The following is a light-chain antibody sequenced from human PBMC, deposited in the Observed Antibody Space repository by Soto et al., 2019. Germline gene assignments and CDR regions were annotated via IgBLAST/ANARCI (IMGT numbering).Light chain of an antibody. J-gene: IGLJ2*01. CDR1: TSDIGAYNY. V-gene: IGLV2-8*01. Sequence: QSALTQPASVSGSPGQSITISCTGTTSDIGAYNYVSWYQQYPGKAPKLMMYEVSKRPSGVPDRFSGSKSGNTASLTVSGLQAEDEADYFCSSYAGNYNLVFGGGTKLTVL. CDR3: SSYAGNYNLV. CDR2: EVS.